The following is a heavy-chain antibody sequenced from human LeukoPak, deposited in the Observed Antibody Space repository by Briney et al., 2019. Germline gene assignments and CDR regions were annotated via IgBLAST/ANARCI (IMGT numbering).Heavy chain of an antibody. D-gene: IGHD1-26*01. CDR1: GYTFTGYY. CDR3: AAIEGSYLGFDY. CDR2: INPNSGGT. V-gene: IGHV1-2*04. J-gene: IGHJ4*02. Sequence: GASVKVSCKASGYTFTGYYMHWVRQAPGQGLEWMGWINPNSGGTNYAQKFQGWVTMTRDTSISTAYMELSRLRSEDTAVYYCAAIEGSYLGFDYWGQGTLVTVSS.